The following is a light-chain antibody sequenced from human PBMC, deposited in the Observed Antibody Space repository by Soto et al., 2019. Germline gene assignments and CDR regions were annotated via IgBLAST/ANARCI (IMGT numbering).Light chain of an antibody. CDR1: SSDVGAYNL. J-gene: IGLJ1*01. V-gene: IGLV2-23*02. CDR2: DVN. CDR3: SSDAGDTTFA. Sequence: QSALTQPASVSGSPGQSITITCTGTSSDVGAYNLVSWYQQHPGKAPKAKIYDVNKRPSGVSNRFSGSKSGNTASLTISGLQAEDDADYYCSSDAGDTTFAFGTGTKLTVL.